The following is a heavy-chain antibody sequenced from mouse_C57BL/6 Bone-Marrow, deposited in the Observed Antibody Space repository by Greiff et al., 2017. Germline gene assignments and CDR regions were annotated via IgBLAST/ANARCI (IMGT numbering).Heavy chain of an antibody. J-gene: IGHJ2*01. D-gene: IGHD1-1*01. CDR2: IDPSDSYT. Sequence: VQLQQPGAELVMPGASVKLSCKASGYTFTSYWMHWVKQRPGQGLEWIGEIDPSDSYTNYNQKFKGKSTLTVDKSSSTAYMRLSSRTSEDSAVYYCARGGYYGSNFFDYWGQGTTLTVSS. V-gene: IGHV1-69*01. CDR3: ARGGYYGSNFFDY. CDR1: GYTFTSYW.